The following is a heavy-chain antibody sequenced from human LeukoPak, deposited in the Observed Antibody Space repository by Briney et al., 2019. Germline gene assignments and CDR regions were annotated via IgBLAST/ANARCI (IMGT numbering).Heavy chain of an antibody. CDR3: ARVSGGAFDI. J-gene: IGHJ3*02. Sequence: QPGGSLRLSCAVSGFTFSSSWMSWVRQAPGKGLEWVANIKEDGSEKYYVDSVKGRFTISRDNAKNSLYLQLNSLRVEDTAVYYCARVSGGAFDIWGQGTLVTVSS. CDR2: IKEDGSEK. D-gene: IGHD2-15*01. V-gene: IGHV3-7*01. CDR1: GFTFSSSW.